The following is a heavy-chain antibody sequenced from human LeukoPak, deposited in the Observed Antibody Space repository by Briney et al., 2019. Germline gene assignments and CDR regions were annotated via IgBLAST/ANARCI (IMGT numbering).Heavy chain of an antibody. Sequence: SGGSLRLSCAASGFTFDDYAMHWVRQAPGKGLEWVSGISWNSGSIGYADSVKGRFTISRDNAKNSLYLQMNSLRAEDTAVYYCAREHAGVSAFDIWGQGTLVTVSS. J-gene: IGHJ3*02. D-gene: IGHD3-10*01. CDR1: GFTFDDYA. V-gene: IGHV3-9*01. CDR2: ISWNSGSI. CDR3: AREHAGVSAFDI.